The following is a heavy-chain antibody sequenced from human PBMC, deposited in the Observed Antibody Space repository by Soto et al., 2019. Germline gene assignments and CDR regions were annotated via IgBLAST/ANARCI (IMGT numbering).Heavy chain of an antibody. Sequence: SETLSLTCAVSGGSISSGGYSWSWIRQPPGKGLEWIGYIYHSGSTYYNPSLKSRVTISVDRSKSQFSLKLSSVTAADTAVYYCARVPDRWGQGTLVTVSS. CDR1: GGSISSGGYS. D-gene: IGHD2-2*01. CDR2: IYHSGST. J-gene: IGHJ5*02. V-gene: IGHV4-30-2*01. CDR3: ARVPDR.